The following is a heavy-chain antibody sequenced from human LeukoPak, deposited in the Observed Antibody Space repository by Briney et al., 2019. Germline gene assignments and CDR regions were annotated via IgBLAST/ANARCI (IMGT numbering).Heavy chain of an antibody. D-gene: IGHD2-2*01. CDR3: ARGPYECSSTSCYDWWFDP. V-gene: IGHV3-7*04. Sequence: PGGPLRLYCAASGFTFSSYWMSWVRQAPGKGLEWVANIKQDGSEKYYVDSVKGRFTISRDNAKNSLYLQMNSLRAEDTAVYYCARGPYECSSTSCYDWWFDPWGQGTLVTVSS. CDR2: IKQDGSEK. J-gene: IGHJ5*02. CDR1: GFTFSSYW.